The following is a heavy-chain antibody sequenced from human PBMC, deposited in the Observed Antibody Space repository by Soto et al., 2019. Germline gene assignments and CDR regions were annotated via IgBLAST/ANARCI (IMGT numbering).Heavy chain of an antibody. CDR1: GYSFTSYW. J-gene: IGHJ3*02. V-gene: IGHV5-51*01. D-gene: IGHD5-12*01. CDR3: ARRGYSGYDFRVYAFDI. CDR2: IYPGDPDT. Sequence: GESLKISCKGSGYSFTSYWIGWVRQMPGKGLEWMGIIYPGDPDTRYSPSFQGQVTISADKSISTAYLQWSSLKASDTAMYYCARRGYSGYDFRVYAFDIWGQGTMVTVSS.